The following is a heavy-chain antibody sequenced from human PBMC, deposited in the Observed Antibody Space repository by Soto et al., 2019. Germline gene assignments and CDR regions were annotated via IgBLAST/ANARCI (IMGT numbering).Heavy chain of an antibody. CDR3: ARDGGSDGYFGNWLDP. CDR1: GGTFSNYA. V-gene: IGHV1-69*15. J-gene: IGHJ5*02. D-gene: IGHD2-15*01. Sequence: QVQLVQSGAEVKKPGSSVKVSCKASGGTFSNYAITWVRQAPGQGLEWVGRIIPIFSTTNVAQKFQGRVTKTADESTTTAYMDLSGLGSEDTAVYYCARDGGSDGYFGNWLDPWGQGTLVTVSS. CDR2: IIPIFSTT.